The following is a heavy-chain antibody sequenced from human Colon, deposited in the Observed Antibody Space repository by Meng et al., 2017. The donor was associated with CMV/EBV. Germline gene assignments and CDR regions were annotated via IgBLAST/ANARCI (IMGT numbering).Heavy chain of an antibody. CDR2: IYYSGST. D-gene: IGHD4-23*01. V-gene: IGHV4-30-4*08. J-gene: IGHJ4*02. CDR1: GRSISSGDYY. Sequence: VQLQESGPGLVKPSQTLPLTCTVSGRSISSGDYYWSWIRQPPGKGLEWIGYIYYSGSTYYNPSLKSRVTISVDTSKNQFSLKLSSVTAADTAVYYCARGADYGGNPLDYWGQGTLVTVSS. CDR3: ARGADYGGNPLDY.